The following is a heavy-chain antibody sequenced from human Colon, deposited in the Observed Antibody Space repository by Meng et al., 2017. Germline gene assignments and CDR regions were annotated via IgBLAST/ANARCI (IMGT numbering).Heavy chain of an antibody. J-gene: IGHJ4*02. CDR1: GGSLSGYS. CDR2: INHTGTT. CDR3: ARSVRLGVAGKSGAY. D-gene: IGHD6-19*01. V-gene: IGHV4-34*01. Sequence: VQPQQWGAVTFKPSGTLSLTCDFYGGSLSGYSWSWIRQPPGKGLEWIGEINHTGTTSYNPSIKSRLTISVDTSKNQFSLNLSSVTAADTALYYCARSVRLGVAGKSGAYWGQGTLVTVSS.